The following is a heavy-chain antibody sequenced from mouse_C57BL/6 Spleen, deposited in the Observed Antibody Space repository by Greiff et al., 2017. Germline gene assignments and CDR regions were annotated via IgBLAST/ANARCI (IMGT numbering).Heavy chain of an antibody. Sequence: QVQLQQPGAELVKPGASVKLSCKASGYTFTSYWMQWVKQRPGQGLEWIGEIDPSDSYTNYNQKFKGKATLTVDTSSSTAYMQLSSLTSEDSAVYYCARKGLGNYYAMDYWGQGTSVTVSS. V-gene: IGHV1-50*01. J-gene: IGHJ4*01. CDR1: GYTFTSYW. CDR2: IDPSDSYT. D-gene: IGHD4-1*01. CDR3: ARKGLGNYYAMDY.